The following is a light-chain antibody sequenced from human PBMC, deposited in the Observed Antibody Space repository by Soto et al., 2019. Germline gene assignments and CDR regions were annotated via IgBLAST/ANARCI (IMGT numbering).Light chain of an antibody. CDR3: QQHHSYPLT. V-gene: IGKV1-16*01. J-gene: IGKJ4*01. CDR1: QDISNY. CDR2: AAS. Sequence: DIQMTQSPSSLSASVGDRVTITCRASQDISNYLAWFQQKPGKAPKSLIYAASGLQSGVPSRFSGSGYGTDFTLTISGLQTEDIATYYCQQHHSYPLTFGGGTNVEIK.